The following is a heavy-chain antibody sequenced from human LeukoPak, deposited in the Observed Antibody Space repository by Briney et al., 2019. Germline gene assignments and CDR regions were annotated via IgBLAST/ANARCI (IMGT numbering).Heavy chain of an antibody. CDR1: GFSFSSNA. Sequence: GGSLRLSCAASGFSFSSNAMHWVRQAPGKGLEYVSGISSNGGSTDYANSVKGRFTISRDNSKKTLYLQMGSLRAEDMAVYYCASSYYFDKSGYYPFDYWGQGTLVTVSS. V-gene: IGHV3-64*01. CDR2: ISSNGGST. D-gene: IGHD3-22*01. CDR3: ASSYYFDKSGYYPFDY. J-gene: IGHJ4*02.